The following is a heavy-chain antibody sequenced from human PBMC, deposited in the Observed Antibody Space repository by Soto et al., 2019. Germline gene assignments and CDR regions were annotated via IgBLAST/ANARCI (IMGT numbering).Heavy chain of an antibody. CDR2: IYYSGST. Sequence: QVQLQESGPGLVKPSETLSLTCTVSGGSISSYYWSWIRQPPGKGLEWIGYIYYSGSTNYNPSLCQRGPTSVDTSKTQFYLKLSSVTAADTAVYYCASHSRGSYYCYGMDVWGQGTTVTVSS. V-gene: IGHV4-59*08. CDR3: ASHSRGSYYCYGMDV. J-gene: IGHJ6*02. CDR1: GGSISSYY. D-gene: IGHD6-19*01.